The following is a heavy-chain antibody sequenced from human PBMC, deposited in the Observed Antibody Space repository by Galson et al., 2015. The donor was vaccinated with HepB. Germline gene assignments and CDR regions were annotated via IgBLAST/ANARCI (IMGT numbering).Heavy chain of an antibody. V-gene: IGHV3-30*18. CDR2: ISYDGSNK. CDR3: AKDPEIGVVIQYFDY. CDR1: GFTFSSYG. Sequence: SLRLSCAASGFTFSSYGMHWVRQAPGKGLEWVAVISYDGSNKYYADSVKGRFTISRDNSKNTLYLQMNSLRAEDTAVYYCAKDPEIGVVIQYFDYWGQGTLVTVSS. D-gene: IGHD3-3*01. J-gene: IGHJ4*02.